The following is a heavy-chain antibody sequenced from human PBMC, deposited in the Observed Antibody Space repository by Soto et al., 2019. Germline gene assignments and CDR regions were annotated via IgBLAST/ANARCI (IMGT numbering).Heavy chain of an antibody. Sequence: QVQLVQSGAEVKKPGASVKVSCKTSGYTFTSYHISWVRQAPGQGLEWMGWISAYNTNTNYAQKFQGRVTMTTDTLTSTAYMELRSPRSDDTAVYYCARDTTPTDYWRQGTLVTVSS. CDR3: ARDTTPTDY. CDR2: ISAYNTNT. J-gene: IGHJ4*02. V-gene: IGHV1-18*01. CDR1: GYTFTSYH. D-gene: IGHD1-1*01.